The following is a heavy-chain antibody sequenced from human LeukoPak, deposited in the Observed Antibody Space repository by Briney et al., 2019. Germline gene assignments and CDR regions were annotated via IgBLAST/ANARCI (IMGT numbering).Heavy chain of an antibody. V-gene: IGHV4-34*01. CDR1: GGSFSGYF. Sequence: SETLSLTCAIYGGSFSGYFWSWFRQPPGKGLEWIGEINRRGSTNYNSSLSLKSRVTISVDTSKNQFSLKLSSVTAADTAVYYCARESEYYDYVWGSYPQTVLDYWGQGTLVTVSS. D-gene: IGHD3-16*02. CDR3: ARESEYYDYVWGSYPQTVLDY. CDR2: INRRGST. J-gene: IGHJ4*02.